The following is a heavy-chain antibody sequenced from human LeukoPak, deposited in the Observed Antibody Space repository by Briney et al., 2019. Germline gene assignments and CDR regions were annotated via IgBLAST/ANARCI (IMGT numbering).Heavy chain of an antibody. Sequence: PGWSLRLSCAASGFTFTNAWMSWVRQAPGKGLEWAGRIRSTTDGGTADYAVPVKGRFTISRDDSKDTLYLQMNSLKAEDTAVYYCTRSSSGWYWGQGTLVTVS. D-gene: IGHD6-19*01. CDR1: GFTFTNAW. CDR3: TRSSSGWY. V-gene: IGHV3-15*01. J-gene: IGHJ4*02. CDR2: IRSTTDGGTA.